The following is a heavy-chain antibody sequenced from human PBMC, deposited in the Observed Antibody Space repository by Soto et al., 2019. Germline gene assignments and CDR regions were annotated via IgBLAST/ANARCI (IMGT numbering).Heavy chain of an antibody. CDR3: AKDRMEQYQLLPFFDY. Sequence: VQLVESGGGLVQPGGSLRLSCAASGFTFSSYEMNWVRQAPGKGLEWVAVISYDGSNKYYADSVKGRFTISRDNSKNALYLQMNSLRAEETAIYYCAKDRMEQYQLLPFFDYWGQGTLVTVSS. CDR2: ISYDGSNK. J-gene: IGHJ4*02. D-gene: IGHD2-2*01. V-gene: IGHV3-30*18. CDR1: GFTFSSYE.